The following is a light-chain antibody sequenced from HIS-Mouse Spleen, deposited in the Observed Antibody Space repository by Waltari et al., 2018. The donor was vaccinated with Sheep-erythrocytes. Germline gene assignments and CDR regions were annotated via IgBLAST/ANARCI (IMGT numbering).Light chain of an antibody. CDR2: DVS. V-gene: IGLV2-11*01. J-gene: IGLJ1*01. Sequence: QSALTQPRSVSGSPGHSVTISCTGTSSHVGGEKCASWYQQHPGKAPKLMIYDVSKRPSGVPDRFSGSKSGNTASLTISGLQAEDEADYYCCSYAGSYNHVFATGTKVTVL. CDR3: CSYAGSYNHV. CDR1: SSHVGGEKC.